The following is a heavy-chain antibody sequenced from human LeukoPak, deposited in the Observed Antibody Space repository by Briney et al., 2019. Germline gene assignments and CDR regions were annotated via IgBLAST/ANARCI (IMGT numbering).Heavy chain of an antibody. J-gene: IGHJ4*02. CDR1: GFTVSSNY. Sequence: GGSLRLSCAASGFTVSSNYMSWVRQAPGKGLEWVSVIYSGGSTYYADSVKGRFTISRDNSKNTLYLQMNSLRAEDTAVYYCAKDKVATIEGVPDYWGQGTLVTVSS. CDR2: IYSGGST. V-gene: IGHV3-53*05. D-gene: IGHD5-12*01. CDR3: AKDKVATIEGVPDY.